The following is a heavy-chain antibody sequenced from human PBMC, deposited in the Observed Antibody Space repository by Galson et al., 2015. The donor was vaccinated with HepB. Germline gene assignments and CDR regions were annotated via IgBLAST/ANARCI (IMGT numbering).Heavy chain of an antibody. Sequence: SLRLSCAASGFIFSDYYMSWIRQAPGKGLEWVSYISSSGASAYYADSVEGRFTISRDNAKNSLYLQMNSLRAEDTAVYYCARSYSSSWFIYFQHWGQGTLVTVSS. J-gene: IGHJ1*01. CDR1: GFIFSDYY. V-gene: IGHV3-11*01. CDR3: ARSYSSSWFIYFQH. D-gene: IGHD6-13*01. CDR2: ISSSGASA.